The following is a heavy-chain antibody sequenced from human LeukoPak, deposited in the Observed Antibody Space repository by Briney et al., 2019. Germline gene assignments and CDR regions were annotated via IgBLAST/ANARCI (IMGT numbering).Heavy chain of an antibody. Sequence: GGSLRLSCVASGFTFDDHGMRWVRQGPGKGLEWVAGIDWNGGSTGYADSVKGRFTISRDNAQNSLYLQMTSLRVDDTAVYYCARTDGALWGQGTLVTVSS. D-gene: IGHD5-24*01. CDR2: IDWNGGST. J-gene: IGHJ1*01. V-gene: IGHV3-20*04. CDR3: ARTDGAL. CDR1: GFTFDDHG.